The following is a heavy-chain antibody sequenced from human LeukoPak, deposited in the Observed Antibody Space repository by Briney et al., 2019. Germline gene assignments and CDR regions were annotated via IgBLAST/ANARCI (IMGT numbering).Heavy chain of an antibody. D-gene: IGHD1-26*01. CDR2: INWNGGST. V-gene: IGHV3-20*04. Sequence: GGSLRLSCAASGFTFSSYWMSWVRQAPGKGLEWVSGINWNGGSTGYADSVKGRFTISRDNAKNSVYLQMNSLRAEDTALYYCARDSYSGSYSYFDYWGQGTLVTVSS. J-gene: IGHJ4*02. CDR1: GFTFSSYW. CDR3: ARDSYSGSYSYFDY.